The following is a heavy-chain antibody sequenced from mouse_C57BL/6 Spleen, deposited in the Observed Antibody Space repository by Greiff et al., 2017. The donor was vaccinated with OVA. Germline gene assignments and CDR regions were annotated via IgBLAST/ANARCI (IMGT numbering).Heavy chain of an antibody. CDR1: GYAFTNYL. D-gene: IGHD1-1*01. V-gene: IGHV1-54*01. CDR3: ARSRAKVVAGAMDY. CDR2: INPGSGGT. Sequence: QVQLQQSGAELVRPGTSVKVSCKASGYAFTNYLIEWVKQRPGQGLEWIGVINPGSGGTNYNEKFKGKATLTADKSSSTAYMQLSSLTSEDSAVYFGARSRAKVVAGAMDYWGQGTSVTVSS. J-gene: IGHJ4*01.